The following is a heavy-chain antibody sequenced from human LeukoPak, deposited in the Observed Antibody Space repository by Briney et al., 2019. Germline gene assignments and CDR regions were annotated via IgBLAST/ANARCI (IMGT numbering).Heavy chain of an antibody. Sequence: GGSLGLSCQASDFLFRSSAMSWVRQAPGKGLKWVSAISGSGGSTYYADYVKSRFTISRDNSKNTLYLQMNSLRAEDTAVYYCAKDQREYSSSWYGVWFDPWGEGTLVTVSS. J-gene: IGHJ5*02. CDR1: DFLFRSSA. CDR2: ISGSGGST. D-gene: IGHD6-13*01. V-gene: IGHV3-23*01. CDR3: AKDQREYSSSWYGVWFDP.